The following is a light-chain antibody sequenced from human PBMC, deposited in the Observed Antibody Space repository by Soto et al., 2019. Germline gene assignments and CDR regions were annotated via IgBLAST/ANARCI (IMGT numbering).Light chain of an antibody. CDR2: VGTGGIVG. CDR1: SGYSNYK. J-gene: IGLJ1*01. CDR3: GADHGSGSNCVYV. Sequence: QSVLTQPPSASASLGASVTLTCTLSSGYSNYKGDWYQQRPGKGPRFVMRVGTGGIVGSKGDGIPDRFSVLGSGLNRYLTIKNIQEEDESDYHCGADHGSGSNCVYVFGTGTKLTVL. V-gene: IGLV9-49*01.